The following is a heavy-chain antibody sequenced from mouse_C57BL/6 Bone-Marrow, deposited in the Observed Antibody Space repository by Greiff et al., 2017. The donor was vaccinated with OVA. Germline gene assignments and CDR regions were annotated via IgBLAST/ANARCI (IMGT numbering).Heavy chain of an antibody. CDR2: INPGSGGT. CDR3: ARWGWLLRTFAY. Sequence: VKLQESGAELVRPGTSVKVSCKASGYAFTNYLIEWVKQRPGQGLEWIGVINPGSGGTNYNEKFKGKATLTADKSSSTAYMQLSSLTSEDSAVYFCARWGWLLRTFAYWGQGTRVTVSA. V-gene: IGHV1-54*01. J-gene: IGHJ3*01. D-gene: IGHD2-3*01. CDR1: GYAFTNYL.